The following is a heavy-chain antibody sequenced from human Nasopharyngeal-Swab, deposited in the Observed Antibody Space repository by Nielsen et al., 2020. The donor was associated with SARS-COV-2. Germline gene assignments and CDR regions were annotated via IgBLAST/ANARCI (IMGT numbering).Heavy chain of an antibody. V-gene: IGHV3-11*01. J-gene: IGHJ3*02. CDR1: GFTFSDYY. Sequence: GESLKISCAASGFTFSDYYMSWIRQAPGKGLEWVSYISSSGSTIYYADSVKGRFTISRDNAKNSLYLQMNSLRAEDTAVYYCARDGFLAASDAFDIWGQGTMVTVSS. CDR3: ARDGFLAASDAFDI. D-gene: IGHD3-3*01. CDR2: ISSSGSTI.